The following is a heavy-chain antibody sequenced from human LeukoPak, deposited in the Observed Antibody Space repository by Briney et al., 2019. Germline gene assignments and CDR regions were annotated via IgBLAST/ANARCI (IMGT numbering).Heavy chain of an antibody. CDR1: GFTFSNYG. CDR2: ISYDGSNK. V-gene: IGHV3-30*18. CDR3: AKDAWGRSSSWYFDY. Sequence: GGSLRLSCAASGFTFSNYGMHWVRQAPGKGLEWVAVISYDGSNKYYADSVKGRFTISRDNSKNTLYLQMNSLRAEDTAVYYCAKDAWGRSSSWYFDYWGQGTLVPVSS. J-gene: IGHJ4*02. D-gene: IGHD6-13*01.